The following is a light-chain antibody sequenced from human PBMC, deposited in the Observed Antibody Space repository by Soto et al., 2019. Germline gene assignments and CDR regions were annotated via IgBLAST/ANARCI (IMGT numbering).Light chain of an antibody. CDR3: EQYGSSPRT. CDR1: QSVRSSY. J-gene: IGKJ1*01. V-gene: IGKV3-20*01. CDR2: AAS. Sequence: SVLTQSPDTLSLSPGESATLSCRASQSVRSSYLAWYQQTPGQTPRLLIYAASSRATGIPDRFSGSGSGTDFSLTISRLEAEDFAVYYCEQYGSSPRTFGQGTKVDI.